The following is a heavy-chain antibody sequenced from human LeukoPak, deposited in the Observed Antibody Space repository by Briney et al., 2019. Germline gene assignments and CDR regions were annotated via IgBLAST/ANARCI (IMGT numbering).Heavy chain of an antibody. V-gene: IGHV1-2*02. CDR3: ARDSFNTYYYDP. CDR1: GYTFTGYH. Sequence: GASVKVSCKASGYTFTGYHIHLVRLAPGQGLEWMGWINPNNGGTNYAQKFQGRVAMTRDTSISTAYMDLSGLRSGDTAVYYCARDSFNTYYYDPWGEGTLVSVSS. D-gene: IGHD3-22*01. CDR2: INPNNGGT. J-gene: IGHJ4*02.